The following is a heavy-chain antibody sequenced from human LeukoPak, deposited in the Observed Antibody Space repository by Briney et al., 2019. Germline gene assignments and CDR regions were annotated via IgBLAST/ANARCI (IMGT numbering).Heavy chain of an antibody. CDR1: GYTFTGYY. D-gene: IGHD3-22*01. V-gene: IGHV1-2*02. Sequence: ASVKVSCKASGYTFTGYYMHWVRQAPGQGLEWMGWINPNSGGTNYAQKFQGRVTMTRDTSISTAYMELSRLRSDDTAVYYCARELDYYDSSGYLSGVDYWGQGTLVTVSS. CDR3: ARELDYYDSSGYLSGVDY. CDR2: INPNSGGT. J-gene: IGHJ4*02.